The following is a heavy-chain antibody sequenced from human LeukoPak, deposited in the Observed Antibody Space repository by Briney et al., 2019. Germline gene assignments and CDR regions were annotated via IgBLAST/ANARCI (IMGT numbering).Heavy chain of an antibody. D-gene: IGHD3-10*01. Sequence: GASVKVSCKGSGYTFTGYYMHWVRQAPGQGLEWMGWINPTSGSTNYAQKFQGRVTMTRDTSISTAYMELSRLRSDDTAVYYCATLRPITMVRGAFDYWGQGTLVTVSS. CDR3: ATLRPITMVRGAFDY. J-gene: IGHJ4*02. CDR2: INPTSGST. V-gene: IGHV1-2*02. CDR1: GYTFTGYY.